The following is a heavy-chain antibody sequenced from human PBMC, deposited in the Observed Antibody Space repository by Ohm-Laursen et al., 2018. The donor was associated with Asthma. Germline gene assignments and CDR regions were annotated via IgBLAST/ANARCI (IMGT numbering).Heavy chain of an antibody. CDR2: ISGSGGST. CDR3: ARDGAFYSLPYGMDV. J-gene: IGHJ6*02. CDR1: GFTFSSYA. V-gene: IGHV3-23*01. Sequence: SLRLSCAASGFTFSSYAMSWVRQAPGKGLEWVSAISGSGGSTYYADSVKGRFTISRDNSKNTLYLQMNSLRAEDTAVYYCARDGAFYSLPYGMDVWGQGTTVTVSS. D-gene: IGHD2/OR15-2a*01.